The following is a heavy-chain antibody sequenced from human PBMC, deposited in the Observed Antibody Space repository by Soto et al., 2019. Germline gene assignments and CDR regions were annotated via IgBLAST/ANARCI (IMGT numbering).Heavy chain of an antibody. CDR2: IDYSGNT. J-gene: IGHJ5*02. CDR1: GVSITSRDDY. D-gene: IGHD3-3*01. Sequence: QVQLQESGPGLAETLSLTCTVSGVSITSRDDYWNWIRQPPGKGLEWIGNIDYSGNTYYNPSLKSRLTISLETSKNQFSLKLSFVTAADTAVYYCASFGVASMNWFDPWGQGTLVTVSS. CDR3: ASFGVASMNWFDP. V-gene: IGHV4-30-4*01.